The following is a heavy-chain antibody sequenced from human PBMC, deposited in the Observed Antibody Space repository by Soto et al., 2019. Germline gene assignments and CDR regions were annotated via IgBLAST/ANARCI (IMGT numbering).Heavy chain of an antibody. D-gene: IGHD2-15*01. CDR1: GYTFTRYT. J-gene: IGHJ5*02. Sequence: ASVKVSCKAPGYTFTRYTMNWVRQAPGQRLEWMGWINPDNGNTKSSQKFQDRVIITRDTSASTAYMDPSSLRSEDTAVYYCARGIATGQLDPWGQGTLVTVSS. CDR2: INPDNGNT. V-gene: IGHV1-3*01. CDR3: ARGIATGQLDP.